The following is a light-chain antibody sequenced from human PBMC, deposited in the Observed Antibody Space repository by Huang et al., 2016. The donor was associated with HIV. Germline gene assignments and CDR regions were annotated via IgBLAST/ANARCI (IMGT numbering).Light chain of an antibody. V-gene: IGKV1-NL1*01. CDR2: AAS. J-gene: IGKJ5*01. Sequence: IQITQSPSPLSASVGDRVTITCRTSQGISISLAWYQQKPGKAPKRLLYAASRLKSGVPPRSSGSGAGTDYTLTISSLQHEDFATYYCQQYDSSPPYTFGQGTRLEIK. CDR1: QGISIS. CDR3: QQYDSSPPYT.